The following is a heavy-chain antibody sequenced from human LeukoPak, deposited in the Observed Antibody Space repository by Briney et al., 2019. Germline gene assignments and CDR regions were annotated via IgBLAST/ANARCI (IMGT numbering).Heavy chain of an antibody. J-gene: IGHJ4*02. D-gene: IGHD3-22*01. CDR3: ARANYDGSDY. Sequence: SETLSLTCTVSGGSLSSYYWSWIRQPAGKGLEWIGRIYTSGTTNYNPSLKSRITMSVDTSKNQFSLKMRSVTAADTAVYYCARANYDGSDYWGQGTLVTVSS. CDR1: GGSLSSYY. V-gene: IGHV4-4*07. CDR2: IYTSGTT.